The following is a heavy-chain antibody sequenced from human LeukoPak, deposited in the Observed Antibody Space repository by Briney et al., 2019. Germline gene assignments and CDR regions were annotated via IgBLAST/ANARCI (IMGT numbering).Heavy chain of an antibody. Sequence: GGSLRLSCAASGFTFSSYGMHWVRQAPGKGLEWVAFIRYDGSNKYYADSVKGRFTISRDNSKNTLYLQMNSLRAEDTAVYYCAKDVGIAVAGGSWSYFDYWGQGTLVTVSS. CDR1: GFTFSSYG. J-gene: IGHJ4*02. D-gene: IGHD6-19*01. CDR2: IRYDGSNK. V-gene: IGHV3-30*02. CDR3: AKDVGIAVAGGSWSYFDY.